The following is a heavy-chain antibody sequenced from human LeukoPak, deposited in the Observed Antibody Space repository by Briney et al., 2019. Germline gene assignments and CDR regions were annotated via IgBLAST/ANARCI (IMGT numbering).Heavy chain of an antibody. Sequence: GGSLRLSCAASGFTFSSYAMSWVRQAPGKGLEWVSSISSSSSYIYYADSVKGRFTISRDNAKNSLYLQMNSLRAEDTAVYYCARTYYYDSSGYYDYFDYWGQGTLVTVSS. J-gene: IGHJ4*02. V-gene: IGHV3-21*01. CDR1: GFTFSSYA. CDR3: ARTYYYDSSGYYDYFDY. CDR2: ISSSSSYI. D-gene: IGHD3-22*01.